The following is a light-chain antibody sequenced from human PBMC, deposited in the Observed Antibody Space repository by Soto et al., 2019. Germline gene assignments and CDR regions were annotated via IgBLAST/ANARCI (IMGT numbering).Light chain of an antibody. CDR2: GAS. CDR1: QSVSSTY. V-gene: IGKV3-20*01. CDR3: KQYGRSPPFT. Sequence: EIVLTQSPGTLSLSPGERATLSCRASQSVSSTYIAWYQQNPGQAPRLLIYGASSSATGILDRFSGSGSGTDFTLTISRLEPEDFAVYFCKQYGRSPPFTFGQGTKVEIK. J-gene: IGKJ2*01.